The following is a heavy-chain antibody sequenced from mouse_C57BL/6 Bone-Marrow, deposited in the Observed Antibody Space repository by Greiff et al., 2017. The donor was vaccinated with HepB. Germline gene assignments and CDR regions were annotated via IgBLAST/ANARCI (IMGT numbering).Heavy chain of an antibody. J-gene: IGHJ1*03. CDR3: TGPTVVATRWYFDV. CDR1: GFTFSNYW. V-gene: IGHV6-3*01. D-gene: IGHD1-1*01. Sequence: EVKVEESGGGLVQPGGSMKLSCVASGFTFSNYWMNWVRQSPEKGLEWVAQIRLKSDNYATHYAESVKGRFTISRDDSKSSVYLQMNNLRAEDTGIYYCTGPTVVATRWYFDVWGTGTTVTVSS. CDR2: IRLKSDNYAT.